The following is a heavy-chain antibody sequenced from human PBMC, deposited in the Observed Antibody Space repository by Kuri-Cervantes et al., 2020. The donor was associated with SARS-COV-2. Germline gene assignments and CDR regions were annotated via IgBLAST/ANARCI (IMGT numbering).Heavy chain of an antibody. CDR2: IYSCGST. CDR1: GFTFSSYS. V-gene: IGHV3-66*01. J-gene: IGHJ4*02. CDR3: VRDGDHWNFDY. Sequence: GGSLRLSCAASGFTFSSYSMNWVRQAPGKGLEWVSVIYSCGSTYYADSVKGRFTISRDNSKSMLYLQMNSLRAEDTAVYYCVRDGDHWNFDYWGQGTLVTVSS. D-gene: IGHD1-1*01.